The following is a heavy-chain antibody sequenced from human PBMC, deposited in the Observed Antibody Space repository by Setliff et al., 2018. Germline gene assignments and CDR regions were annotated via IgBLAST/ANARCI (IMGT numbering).Heavy chain of an antibody. J-gene: IGHJ5*02. CDR3: GRGFSRIEGWGNWFDP. D-gene: IGHD2-15*01. CDR1: GGSVSNSGFF. CDR2: IYDSGSS. Sequence: LSLTCTVSGGSVSNSGFFWGWLRQAPGKGLEWIGNIYDSGSSNYNASLTSRLIITRDTSKNQISLKLTSVTAADTSVYYCGRGFSRIEGWGNWFDPWGQGILVTVSS. V-gene: IGHV4-39*01.